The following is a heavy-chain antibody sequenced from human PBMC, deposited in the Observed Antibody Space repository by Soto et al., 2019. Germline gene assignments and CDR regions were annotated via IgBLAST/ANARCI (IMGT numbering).Heavy chain of an antibody. V-gene: IGHV3-30-3*01. CDR3: ARDLSSIYDSSGYYQNWFDP. CDR1: GFTFSSYA. D-gene: IGHD3-22*01. CDR2: ISYDGSNK. Sequence: GGSLRLSCAASGFTFSSYAMHWVRQAPGKGLEWVAVISYDGSNKYYADSVKGRFTISRDNSKNTLYLQMNSLRAEDTAVYYCARDLSSIYDSSGYYQNWFDPWGQGTLVTVSS. J-gene: IGHJ5*02.